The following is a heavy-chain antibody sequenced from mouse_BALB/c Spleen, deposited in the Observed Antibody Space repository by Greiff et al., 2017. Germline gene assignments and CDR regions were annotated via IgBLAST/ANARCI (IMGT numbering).Heavy chain of an antibody. CDR3: ARHGVYYDTSGAMDY. CDR1: GFTFSSYG. D-gene: IGHD2-4*01. CDR2: ISSGGSYT. J-gene: IGHJ4*01. V-gene: IGHV5-6*01. Sequence: EVQVVESGGDLVKPGGSLKLSCAASGFTFSSYGMSWVRQTPDKRLEWVATISSGGSYTYYPDSVKGRFTISRDNAKNTLYLQMSSLKSEDTAMYYCARHGVYYDTSGAMDYWGQGTSVTVSS.